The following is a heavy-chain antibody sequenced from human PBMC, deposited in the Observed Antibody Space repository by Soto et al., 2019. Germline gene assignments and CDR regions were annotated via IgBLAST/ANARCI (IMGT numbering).Heavy chain of an antibody. Sequence: GGSLRLSCAASGFTFSSYAMSWVRQAPGKGLEWVSVIRGSDDSTYYADSVKGRFTISRDNSKNTLFLQMNSLRAEDTAVYYCAKGGDSGYDLWVFFDYWGKGTLVTVSS. D-gene: IGHD5-12*01. CDR1: GFTFSSYA. CDR3: AKGGDSGYDLWVFFDY. CDR2: IRGSDDST. V-gene: IGHV3-23*01. J-gene: IGHJ4*02.